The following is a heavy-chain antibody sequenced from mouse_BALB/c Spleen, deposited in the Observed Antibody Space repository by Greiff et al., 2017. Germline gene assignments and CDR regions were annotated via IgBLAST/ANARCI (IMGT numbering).Heavy chain of an antibody. Sequence: EVQLVESGGGLVQPGGSRKLSCAASGFTFSSFGMHWVRQAPEKGLEWVAYISSGSSTIYYADTVKGRFTISRDNPKNTLFLQMTSLRSEDTAMYYCARWGYPYYFDYWGQGTTLTVSS. V-gene: IGHV5-17*02. D-gene: IGHD3-1*01. CDR2: ISSGSSTI. CDR1: GFTFSSFG. CDR3: ARWGYPYYFDY. J-gene: IGHJ2*01.